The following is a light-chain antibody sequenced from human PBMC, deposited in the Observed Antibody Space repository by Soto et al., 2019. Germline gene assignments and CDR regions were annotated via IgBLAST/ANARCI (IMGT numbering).Light chain of an antibody. CDR3: HQRQSWPRT. V-gene: IGKV3D-15*03. J-gene: IGKJ1*01. Sequence: EIVLTQSPGTLSVSPGDRVTLSCRASQSVDINLAWYQHRPGQAPRLLIYQTSIRAAGIPARFSASGSGTDFTLTISDVQPEDFALYYCHQRQSWPRTFGQGTKVDIK. CDR1: QSVDIN. CDR2: QTS.